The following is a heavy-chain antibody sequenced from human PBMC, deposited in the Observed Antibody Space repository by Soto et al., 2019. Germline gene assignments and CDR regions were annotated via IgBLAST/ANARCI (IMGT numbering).Heavy chain of an antibody. CDR1: GFTFSNYA. D-gene: IGHD3-22*01. J-gene: IGHJ4*02. CDR3: AKATMTLVVIRLDS. V-gene: IGHV3-23*01. Sequence: LRLSCAASGFTFSNYAMNWVRQAPGKGLEWVSTISGRGGSTYYADSVKGRFTISRDNSKNILYLQMNSLRAEDTAVYYCAKATMTLVVIRLDSWGQGTLVTVSS. CDR2: ISGRGGST.